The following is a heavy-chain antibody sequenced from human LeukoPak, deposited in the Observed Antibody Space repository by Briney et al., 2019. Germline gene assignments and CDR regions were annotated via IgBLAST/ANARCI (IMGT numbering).Heavy chain of an antibody. V-gene: IGHV3-23*01. CDR1: GFTFSSYG. CDR3: AKDATDSSSWFDWYFDL. CDR2: ISGSGGST. Sequence: PGGSLRLSCAASGFTFSSYGMSWVRQAPGKGLEWVSAISGSGGSTYYADSVKGRFTISRDNSKNTLYLQMNSLRAEDTAVYYCAKDATDSSSWFDWYFDLWGRGTLVTVSS. J-gene: IGHJ2*01. D-gene: IGHD6-13*01.